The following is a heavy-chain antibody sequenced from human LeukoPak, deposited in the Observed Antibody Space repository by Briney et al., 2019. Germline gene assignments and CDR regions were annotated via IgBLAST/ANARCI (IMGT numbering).Heavy chain of an antibody. Sequence: SETLSLTCTVSGGSISSYYWSWVRQPPGKGLEWIGYIYYSGSTNYNPSLKSRVTISVDTSKNQFSLKLSSVPAADTAVYYCATRRIAVAAPFDFWGQGTLVTVSS. D-gene: IGHD6-19*01. CDR3: ATRRIAVAAPFDF. V-gene: IGHV4-59*01. CDR2: IYYSGST. CDR1: GGSISSYY. J-gene: IGHJ4*02.